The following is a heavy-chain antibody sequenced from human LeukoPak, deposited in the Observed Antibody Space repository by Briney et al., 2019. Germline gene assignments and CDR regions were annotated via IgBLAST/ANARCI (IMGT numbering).Heavy chain of an antibody. D-gene: IGHD2-21*01. CDR2: ISAYNGNT. Sequence: GASVKVSCKASGYTFTSYGISWVRQAPGQGLEWMGWISAYNGNTNYAQKLQGRVTMTTDTSTSTAYMELRSLRSDDTAVYYCARDHTFDGGGVSLFDYWGQGTLVTVSS. V-gene: IGHV1-18*01. J-gene: IGHJ4*02. CDR1: GYTFTSYG. CDR3: ARDHTFDGGGVSLFDY.